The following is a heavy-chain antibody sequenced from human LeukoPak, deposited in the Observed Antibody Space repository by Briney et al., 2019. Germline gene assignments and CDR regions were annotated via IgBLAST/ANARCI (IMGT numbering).Heavy chain of an antibody. CDR1: GGSISSYY. V-gene: IGHV4-59*01. D-gene: IGHD5-12*01. J-gene: IGHJ4*02. CDR2: IYYSGST. Sequence: PSETLSLTCSVSGGSISSYYWSWIRQPPGKGLEWIGYIYYSGSTNYNPSLKSRVTISVDTSKNQFSLKLSSVTAADTAVYYCARSESGGGTLFDYWGQGTLVTVSS. CDR3: ARSESGGGTLFDY.